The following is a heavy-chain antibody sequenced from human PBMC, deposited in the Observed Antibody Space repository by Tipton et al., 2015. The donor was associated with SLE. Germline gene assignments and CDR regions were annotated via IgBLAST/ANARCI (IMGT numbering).Heavy chain of an antibody. J-gene: IGHJ2*01. CDR1: GYSFTSYW. Sequence: QLVQSGAEVKKPGESLKISCKGSGYSFTSYWIGWVRQMLGKGLEWIGYIYCSGSTYYNPSLKSRVTISVDTSKNQFSLKLSSVTAADTAVYYCARGHGDYWYCDLWGRGTLVTVSS. CDR2: IYCSGST. V-gene: IGHV5-51*06. D-gene: IGHD4-17*01. CDR3: ARGHGDYWYCDL.